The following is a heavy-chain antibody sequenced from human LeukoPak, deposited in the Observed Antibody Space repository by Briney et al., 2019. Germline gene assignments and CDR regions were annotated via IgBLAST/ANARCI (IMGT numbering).Heavy chain of an antibody. CDR3: TTPVDYGEDAFDI. Sequence: PGGSLRLSCAASGFTFSNAWMSWVRQAPGKGLEWVGRIKSKTDGGTTDYAAPVKGRFTISRDDSKNTLYLQMNSPKTEDTAVYYCTTPVDYGEDAFDIWGQGTMVTVSS. CDR2: IKSKTDGGTT. V-gene: IGHV3-15*01. CDR1: GFTFSNAW. D-gene: IGHD4-17*01. J-gene: IGHJ3*02.